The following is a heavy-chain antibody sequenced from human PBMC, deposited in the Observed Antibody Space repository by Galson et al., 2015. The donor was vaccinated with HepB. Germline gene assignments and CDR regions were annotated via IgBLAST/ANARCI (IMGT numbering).Heavy chain of an antibody. CDR3: AKDSYDRCGGDTCYRPPHWYFDL. D-gene: IGHD2-21*01. CDR2: ISGGGGRT. CDR1: GFTFNTYA. V-gene: IGHV3-23*01. J-gene: IGHJ2*01. Sequence: SLRLSCAASGFTFNTYAVSWVRQAPGKGLEWVSTISGGGGRTYYGDSVKGRFTISRDNSKKTLNLQMNSLRDEDTAVYFCAKDSYDRCGGDTCYRPPHWYFDLWGRGTLVTVSS.